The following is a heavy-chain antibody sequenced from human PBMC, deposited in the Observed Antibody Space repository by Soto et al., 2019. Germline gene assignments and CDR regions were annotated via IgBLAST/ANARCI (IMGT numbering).Heavy chain of an antibody. CDR1: GYSFTNYW. J-gene: IGHJ5*02. CDR3: ARQSMASNSNWFDP. CDR2: IHPGDSDT. V-gene: IGHV5-51*01. Sequence: GESLKISCQGSGYSFTNYWVGWVRQIPGRGLEWMGIIHPGDSDTRYSPFFQGQVTISADKSISTAYLQWSSLKASDTAMYYCARQSMASNSNWFDPWGQGTLVTVSS. D-gene: IGHD2-21*01.